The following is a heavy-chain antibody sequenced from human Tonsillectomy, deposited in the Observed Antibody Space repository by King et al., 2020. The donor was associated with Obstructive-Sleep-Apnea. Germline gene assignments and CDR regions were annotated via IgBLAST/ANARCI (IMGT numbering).Heavy chain of an antibody. V-gene: IGHV3-33*01. D-gene: IGHD4-17*01. J-gene: IGHJ4*02. CDR1: GFTFSSYG. CDR3: ARVPSSVTSYFDY. CDR2: IWYDGSNK. Sequence: VQLVESGGGVVQPGRSLRLSCVASGFTFSSYGMYWVRQAPGKGLEWVAVIWYDGSNKYYGDFVKGRFTVSRDNSKNTLYLQMNSLRAEDTAVYYCARVPSSVTSYFDYWGQGTLVIVSS.